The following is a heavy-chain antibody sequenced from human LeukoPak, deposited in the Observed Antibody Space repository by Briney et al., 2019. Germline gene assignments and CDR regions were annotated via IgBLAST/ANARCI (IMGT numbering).Heavy chain of an antibody. Sequence: PGGSLRLSCAASGFTFSSYAMTWVRQAPGKGLEWVSTISGSGGSTYYADSVKGRFTISRDNSKNTLYLQMNSLRAEDTAVYYCAKNPTGVYVGWFDPWGQGTLVTVSS. CDR1: GFTFSSYA. CDR3: AKNPTGVYVGWFDP. V-gene: IGHV3-23*01. CDR2: ISGSGGST. J-gene: IGHJ5*02. D-gene: IGHD5/OR15-5a*01.